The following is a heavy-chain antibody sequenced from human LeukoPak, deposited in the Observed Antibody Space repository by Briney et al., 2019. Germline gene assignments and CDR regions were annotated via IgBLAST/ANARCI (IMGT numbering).Heavy chain of an antibody. Sequence: ASVKVSCKASGYTFTTYSMHWLRQAPGQRLEWMGWINTGNGNTKYSQNFQGRVTITRDTSASTAYIELSGLTSEDTAVYYCARDVGYGDPWGQGTLVTVSS. D-gene: IGHD4-17*01. J-gene: IGHJ5*02. CDR1: GYTFTTYS. CDR3: ARDVGYGDP. V-gene: IGHV1-3*04. CDR2: INTGNGNT.